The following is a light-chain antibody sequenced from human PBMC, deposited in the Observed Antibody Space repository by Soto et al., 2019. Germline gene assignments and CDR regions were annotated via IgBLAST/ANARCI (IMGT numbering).Light chain of an antibody. J-gene: IGKJ5*01. CDR2: KAS. Sequence: DIQMTQSPSTLSASVGDRVTITCRASQSVTTWLAWYQQKPGKAPKLLIYKASNLESGLPSRFTGSGSGTEFTLTISSLQSDDFATYYCQQYSTYPITFCQGTRLEIK. V-gene: IGKV1-5*03. CDR1: QSVTTW. CDR3: QQYSTYPIT.